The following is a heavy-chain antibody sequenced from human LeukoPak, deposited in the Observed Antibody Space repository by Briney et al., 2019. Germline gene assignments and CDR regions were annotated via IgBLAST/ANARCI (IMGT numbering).Heavy chain of an antibody. V-gene: IGHV4-59*01. CDR2: IYYSGST. CDR1: GGSISSYY. J-gene: IGHJ3*02. Sequence: PSETLSLTCTVSGGSISSYYWSWIRQPPGKGLEWIGYIYYSGSTNYNPSLKSRVTISVDTSKNQFSLKLSSVTAADTALYYCARGPIYLRSYTFYICGEGTMVTVSP. CDR3: ARGPIYLRSYTFYI. D-gene: IGHD3-16*01.